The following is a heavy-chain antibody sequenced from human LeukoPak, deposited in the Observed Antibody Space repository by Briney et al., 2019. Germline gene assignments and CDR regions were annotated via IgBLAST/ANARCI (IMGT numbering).Heavy chain of an antibody. CDR2: INHSGST. Sequence: SETLSLTCAVYGGSFSGYYWSWIRQPPGKGLEWIGEINHSGSTNYNPSLKSRVTISVDTSKYQFSLKLSSVTAADTAVYYCARLRFLGHYYFDYWGQGTLVTVSS. J-gene: IGHJ4*02. CDR1: GGSFSGYY. D-gene: IGHD3-3*01. CDR3: ARLRFLGHYYFDY. V-gene: IGHV4-34*01.